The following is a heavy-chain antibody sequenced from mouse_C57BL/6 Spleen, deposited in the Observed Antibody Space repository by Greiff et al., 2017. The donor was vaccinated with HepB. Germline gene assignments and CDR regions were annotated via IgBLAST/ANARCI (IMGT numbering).Heavy chain of an antibody. J-gene: IGHJ4*01. CDR3: ARGIGAMDY. CDR2: ISYDGSN. CDR1: RYSITSGYY. V-gene: IGHV3-6*01. Sequence: EVQLQESGPGLVKPSQSLSLTCSVTRYSITSGYYWNWIRQFPGNKLEWMGYISYDGSNNYNPSLKNRISITRDTSKNQFFLKLNSVTTEDTATYYCARGIGAMDYWGQGTSVTVSS.